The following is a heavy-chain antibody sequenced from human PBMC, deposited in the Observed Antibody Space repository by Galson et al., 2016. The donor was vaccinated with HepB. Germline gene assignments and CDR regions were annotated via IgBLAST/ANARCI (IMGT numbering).Heavy chain of an antibody. V-gene: IGHV3-23*01. CDR2: ISRSGDST. D-gene: IGHD2-2*01. CDR3: VQGSTAPAV. J-gene: IGHJ6*04. Sequence: SLRLSCAASGFTFNKYGMHWVRQAPGKGLEVVSSISRSGDSTDYADSVKGRFTISRDNSKNTLSLQMNSLTADDTAIYYCVQGSTAPAVWGKGTTVTVSS. CDR1: GFTFNKYG.